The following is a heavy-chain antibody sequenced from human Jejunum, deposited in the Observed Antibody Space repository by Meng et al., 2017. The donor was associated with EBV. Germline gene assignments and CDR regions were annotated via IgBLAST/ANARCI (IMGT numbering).Heavy chain of an antibody. CDR2: ISSGGQTT. D-gene: IGHD2-8*02. CDR3: VSQQVVSTSTFDN. CDR1: GFMFNTHA. Sequence: EVQLLESGXGLVQPWGALGLCCTASGFMFNTHAMSWVRQAPGKGLEWVSLISSGGQTTSYADSVKGRFTVSRDNSRNTLYLQMNSLTAEDTAVFYCVSQQVVSTSTFDNWGQGTLVTVSS. J-gene: IGHJ4*02. V-gene: IGHV3-23*01.